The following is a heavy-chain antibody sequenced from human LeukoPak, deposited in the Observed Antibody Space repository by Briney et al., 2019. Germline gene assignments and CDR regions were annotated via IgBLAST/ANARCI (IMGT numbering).Heavy chain of an antibody. Sequence: SETLSLTCTVSGGSISSYYWSWIRQPPGKGLEWIGYIYHSGSANYNPSLKSRVTISVDTSWNQFSLKLTSVTAADTAVYYCARNPYGDYGYWGQGTPVTVSS. CDR3: ARNPYGDYGY. D-gene: IGHD4-17*01. V-gene: IGHV4-59*01. CDR1: GGSISSYY. J-gene: IGHJ4*02. CDR2: IYHSGSA.